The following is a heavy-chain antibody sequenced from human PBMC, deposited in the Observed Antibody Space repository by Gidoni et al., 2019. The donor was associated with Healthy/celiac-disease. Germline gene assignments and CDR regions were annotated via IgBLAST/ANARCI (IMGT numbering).Heavy chain of an antibody. D-gene: IGHD4-17*01. CDR1: GFTFRSYA. CDR3: ARGSLTTLKNYYYYYGMDV. V-gene: IGHV3-30-3*01. J-gene: IGHJ6*02. Sequence: QVQLVESGGGVVQPGRSLRLSCAASGFTFRSYAMHWVRQAPGKGLEWVAVISYDGSNKYYADSVKGRFTISRDNSKNTLYLQMNSLRAEDTAVYYCARGSLTTLKNYYYYYGMDVWGQGTTVTVSS. CDR2: ISYDGSNK.